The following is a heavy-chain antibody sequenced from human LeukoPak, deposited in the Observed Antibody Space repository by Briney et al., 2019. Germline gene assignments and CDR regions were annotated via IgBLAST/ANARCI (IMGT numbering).Heavy chain of an antibody. D-gene: IGHD3-10*01. CDR3: ARDQYYGSGGSDL. V-gene: IGHV1-2*02. CDR2: INPNSGGT. J-gene: IGHJ5*02. Sequence: ASVKVSCKASGYTFTGYYMHWVRQAPGQGLEWMGWINPNSGGTNYAQKFQGRVTMTRDTSISTAYMELSRLRSDDTAVYYCARDQYYGSGGSDLWGQGTLVTVSS. CDR1: GYTFTGYY.